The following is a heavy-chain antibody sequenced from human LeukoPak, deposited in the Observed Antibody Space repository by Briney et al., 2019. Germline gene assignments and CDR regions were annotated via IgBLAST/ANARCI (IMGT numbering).Heavy chain of an antibody. CDR3: ARDVLIAAAGTSVHYDY. V-gene: IGHV3-11*01. D-gene: IGHD6-13*01. CDR2: ISSSGSTI. Sequence: TGGSLRLSCAASGFTFSDYYMSWIRQAPGKGLEWVSYISSSGSTIYYADSVKGRFTISRDNAKNSLYLQMDSLRAEDTAVYYCARDVLIAAAGTSVHYDYWGQGTLVTVSS. CDR1: GFTFSDYY. J-gene: IGHJ4*02.